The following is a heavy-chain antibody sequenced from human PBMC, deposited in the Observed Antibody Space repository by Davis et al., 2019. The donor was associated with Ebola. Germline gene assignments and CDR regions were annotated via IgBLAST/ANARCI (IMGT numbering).Heavy chain of an antibody. V-gene: IGHV3-20*04. Sequence: GESLKISCAASGFTFDDYAMTWVRQAPGKGLEWVSGINWNGGSTGYADSVKGRFTISRDNSKNTLYLQMNSLRAEDTAVYYCAKLATASFPAFDYWGQGTLVTVSS. J-gene: IGHJ4*02. CDR1: GFTFDDYA. D-gene: IGHD2-15*01. CDR3: AKLATASFPAFDY. CDR2: INWNGGST.